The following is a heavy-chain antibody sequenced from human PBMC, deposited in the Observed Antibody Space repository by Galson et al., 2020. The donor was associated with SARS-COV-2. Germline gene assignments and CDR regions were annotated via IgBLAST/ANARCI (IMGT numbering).Heavy chain of an antibody. CDR3: ASSPTYPKYHFDH. V-gene: IGHV4-39*01. CDR2: IYYGGGT. CDR1: GGAIRSSKYY. Sequence: SQTLSLTCTVSGGAIRSSKYYWGWIRQPPGRSLEWIGSIYYGGGTHYSPSLKSRVTISVDRTKNQFSLKLNSVTAADTAVYYCASSPTYPKYHFDHWGHGTLVTVSS. D-gene: IGHD2-2*01. J-gene: IGHJ4*01.